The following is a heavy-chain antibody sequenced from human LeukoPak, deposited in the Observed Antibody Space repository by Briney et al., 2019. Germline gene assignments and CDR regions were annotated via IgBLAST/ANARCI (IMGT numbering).Heavy chain of an antibody. CDR3: ARTDIDYYYYGMDV. CDR1: GGSFSGYY. J-gene: IGHJ6*02. Sequence: SETLSLTCAAYGGSFSGYYRSWIRQPPGKGLEWIGYIYYSGSTNYNPSLKSRVTISVDTSKNQFSLKLSSVTAADTAVYYCARTDIDYYYYGMDVWGQGTTVTVSS. V-gene: IGHV4-59*08. CDR2: IYYSGST. D-gene: IGHD2-15*01.